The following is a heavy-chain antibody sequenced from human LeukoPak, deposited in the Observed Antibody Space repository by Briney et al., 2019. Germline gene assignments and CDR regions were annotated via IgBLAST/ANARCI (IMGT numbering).Heavy chain of an antibody. CDR1: GFIVSSNY. D-gene: IGHD3-22*01. CDR3: ARVLGYYYDSSGYYYGH. V-gene: IGHV3-23*01. CDR2: ISGSGGST. J-gene: IGHJ4*02. Sequence: GGSLRLSCAASGFIVSSNYMSWVRQAPGKGLEWVSAISGSGGSTYYADSVKGRFTISRDNSKNTLYLQMNSLRAEDTAVYYCARVLGYYYDSSGYYYGHWGQGTLVTVSS.